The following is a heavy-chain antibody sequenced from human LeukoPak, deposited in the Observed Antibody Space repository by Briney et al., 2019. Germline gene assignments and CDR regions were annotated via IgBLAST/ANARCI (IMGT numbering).Heavy chain of an antibody. Sequence: SQTLSLTCTVSGGSISSGGYYWSWIRRHPGKGLEWIGYIYYSGSTYYNPSLKSRVTISVDTSKNQFSLKLSSVTAADTAVYYCARGKVTTIWFDPWGQGTLVTVSS. CDR3: ARGKVTTIWFDP. CDR2: IYYSGST. D-gene: IGHD2-21*02. CDR1: GGSISSGGYY. J-gene: IGHJ5*02. V-gene: IGHV4-31*03.